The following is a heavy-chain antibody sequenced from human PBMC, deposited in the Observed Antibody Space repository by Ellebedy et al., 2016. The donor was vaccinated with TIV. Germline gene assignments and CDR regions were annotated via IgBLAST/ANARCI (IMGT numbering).Heavy chain of an antibody. D-gene: IGHD2-21*02. CDR2: IYYSGST. V-gene: IGHV4-31*03. CDR1: GGSISSGGYY. J-gene: IGHJ4*02. Sequence: SETLSLXXTVSGGSISSGGYYWSWIRQHPGKGLEWIGYIYYSGSTYYNPSLKSRVTISVDTSKNQFSLKLSSVTAADTAVYYCARVDCGGDCYADYWGQGTLVTVSS. CDR3: ARVDCGGDCYADY.